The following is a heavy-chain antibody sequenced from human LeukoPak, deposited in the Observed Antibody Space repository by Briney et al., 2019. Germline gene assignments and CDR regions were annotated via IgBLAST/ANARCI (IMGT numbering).Heavy chain of an antibody. Sequence: PSETLSLTCTVSGGSISSYYWSWIRQPARKGLEWIGRIYTSGSTNYNPSLKSRVIMSVDTSKNQFSLNLTSVTAADTAVYYCAKDLTTPYMDVWGKGTTVTVSS. CDR1: GGSISSYY. V-gene: IGHV4-4*07. D-gene: IGHD4-17*01. CDR2: IYTSGST. J-gene: IGHJ6*03. CDR3: AKDLTTPYMDV.